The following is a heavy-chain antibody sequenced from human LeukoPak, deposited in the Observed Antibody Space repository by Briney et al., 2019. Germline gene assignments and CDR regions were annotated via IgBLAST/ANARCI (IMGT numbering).Heavy chain of an antibody. D-gene: IGHD6-13*01. CDR1: GYTFTDYY. CDR3: ARVAQSYSSSWYECAFDI. J-gene: IGHJ3*02. Sequence: ASVKVSCKASGYTFTDYYIHWARQAPGQGLEWMGWINPNSGGANYAQKFQGRVTMTRDTSISTAYMELTRLTSDDTAVYYCARVAQSYSSSWYECAFDIWGQGTKVTVSS. CDR2: INPNSGGA. V-gene: IGHV1-2*02.